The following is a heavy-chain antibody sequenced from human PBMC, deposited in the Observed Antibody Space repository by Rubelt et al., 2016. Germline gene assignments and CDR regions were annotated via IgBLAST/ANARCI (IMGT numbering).Heavy chain of an antibody. CDR3: ARIAVAGTGFDY. D-gene: IGHD6-19*01. Sequence: QVPLRESGPALVKPPPTLTLTCTFSGFSLSTSGICVSWIRQPPGEALGWLALIDWDYDKYYSTSLKTRLTISKDTPKNQVVLTMTNMDPVDTATYYWARIAVAGTGFDYWGQGTLVTVSS. CDR2: IDWDYDK. V-gene: IGHV2-70*01. CDR1: GFSLSTSGIC. J-gene: IGHJ4*02.